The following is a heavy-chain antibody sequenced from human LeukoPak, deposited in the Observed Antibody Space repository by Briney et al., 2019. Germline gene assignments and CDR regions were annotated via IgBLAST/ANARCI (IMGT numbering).Heavy chain of an antibody. CDR1: GYTFTSYY. Sequence: ASVKLSCKAAGYTFTSYYMHWGRHAPGQGLEWMGIIDPSGGGTSSAKKFQGRVTMTRDTSTSTVYMELRSLRSEDTAVYYCARGQGEKDYWGQGTLVTVSS. CDR3: ARGQGEKDY. D-gene: IGHD2-21*01. V-gene: IGHV1-46*01. CDR2: IDPSGGGT. J-gene: IGHJ4*02.